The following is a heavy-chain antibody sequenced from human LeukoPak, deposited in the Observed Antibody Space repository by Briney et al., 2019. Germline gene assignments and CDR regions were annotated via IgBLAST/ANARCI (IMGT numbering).Heavy chain of an antibody. Sequence: SVKVSCKASGGTFSSYAISWVRQAPGQGLEWMGRVIPIFGTANYAQKFQGRVTITTDESTSTAYMELSSLGSEDTAVYYCARGAGGSSHFDYWGQGTLVTVSS. CDR2: VIPIFGTA. CDR1: GGTFSSYA. CDR3: ARGAGGSSHFDY. D-gene: IGHD1-26*01. V-gene: IGHV1-69*05. J-gene: IGHJ4*02.